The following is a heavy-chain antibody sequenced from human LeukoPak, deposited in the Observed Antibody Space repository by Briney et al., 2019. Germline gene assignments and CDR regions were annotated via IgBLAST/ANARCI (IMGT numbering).Heavy chain of an antibody. V-gene: IGHV3-9*01. CDR3: AKDSDIVATIGSGYFDY. J-gene: IGHJ4*02. Sequence: GGSLRLSCAASGFTFDDYAMHWVRQAPGKGLEWVSGISWNSGSIGYADSVKGRFTISRDNAKNSLYLQMNSLRAEDTALYYCAKDSDIVATIGSGYFDYWGQGTLVTVSS. CDR2: ISWNSGSI. CDR1: GFTFDDYA. D-gene: IGHD5-12*01.